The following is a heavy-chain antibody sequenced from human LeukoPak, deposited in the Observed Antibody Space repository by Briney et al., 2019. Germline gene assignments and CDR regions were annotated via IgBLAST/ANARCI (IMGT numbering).Heavy chain of an antibody. CDR2: ISYDGSNK. J-gene: IGHJ4*02. D-gene: IGHD3-22*01. CDR3: ARDSSMIVVIITYYFDY. Sequence: GGSLRLSCAASGLTFSSYSMHWVRHAPGKGLEWVAVISYDGSNKYYADSVKGRLTISRDNSKNTLYLQMNSLRAEDTAVYYCARDSSMIVVIITYYFDYWGQGTLVTVS. V-gene: IGHV3-30-3*01. CDR1: GLTFSSYS.